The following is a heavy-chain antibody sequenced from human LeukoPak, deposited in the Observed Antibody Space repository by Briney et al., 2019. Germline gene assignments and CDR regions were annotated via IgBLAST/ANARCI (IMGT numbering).Heavy chain of an antibody. J-gene: IGHJ4*02. CDR3: AKDSLADIDY. V-gene: IGHV3-30*02. D-gene: IGHD3-16*01. CDR2: IRHDGSIK. Sequence: GGSLRLSCAASGFIFSTYGMYWVRQAPGKGPEWVAFIRHDGSIKNYADSVKGRSTISRDNSKNTLYLQMNSLRAEDAAVYYCAKDSLADIDYWGQGTLVTVSS. CDR1: GFIFSTYG.